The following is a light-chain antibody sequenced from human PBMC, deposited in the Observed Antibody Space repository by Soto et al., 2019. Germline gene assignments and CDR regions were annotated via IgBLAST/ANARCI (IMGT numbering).Light chain of an antibody. CDR1: QGIRND. Sequence: AIQMTQSPSSLSAAVGDRVIITCRASQGIRNDLGWYQQKPGKAPKLLIYAASNLEGGVPSRFSGSGSGTDFTLTIGSLQPEDFATYYCLQDYSYPRTFGQGTKVEI. CDR3: LQDYSYPRT. V-gene: IGKV1-6*01. CDR2: AAS. J-gene: IGKJ1*01.